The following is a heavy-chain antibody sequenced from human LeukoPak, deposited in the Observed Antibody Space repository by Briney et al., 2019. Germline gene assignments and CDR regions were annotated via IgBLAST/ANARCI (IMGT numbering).Heavy chain of an antibody. V-gene: IGHV3-23*01. J-gene: IGHJ4*02. CDR3: AKFKGHYYYDSSGYCDN. CDR1: GFTFSSYA. CDR2: ISGSGGST. D-gene: IGHD3-22*01. Sequence: GGSLRLSCAASGFTFSSYAMHWVRQAPGKGLEWVSAISGSGGSTYYADSVKGRFTISRDNSNYTLHLQMNSLRAEDTAVFYCAKFKGHYYYDSSGYCDNWGQGTLVTVSS.